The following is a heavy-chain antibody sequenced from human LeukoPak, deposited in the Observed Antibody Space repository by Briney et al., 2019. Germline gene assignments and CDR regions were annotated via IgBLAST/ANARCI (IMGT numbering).Heavy chain of an antibody. CDR2: IYYSGST. D-gene: IGHD3-22*01. Sequence: SETLSLTCTVSGGSISSYYWSWIRQPPGKGLEWIGYIYYSGSTNYNPSLKSRVTISADTSKNQFSLKLSSVTAADTAIYYCASLDSSGYYYFDYWGQGTLVTVSS. CDR3: ASLDSSGYYYFDY. V-gene: IGHV4-59*08. CDR1: GGSISSYY. J-gene: IGHJ4*02.